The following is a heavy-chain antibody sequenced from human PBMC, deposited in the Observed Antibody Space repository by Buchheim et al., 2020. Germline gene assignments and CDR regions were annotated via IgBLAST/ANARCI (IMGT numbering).Heavy chain of an antibody. CDR2: IYYSGST. J-gene: IGHJ6*02. CDR3: AREGGYSYGGDYYYYGMDV. V-gene: IGHV4-39*02. D-gene: IGHD5-18*01. Sequence: QLQLQESGPGLVKPSETLSLTCTVSGGSISSSSYYWGWIRQPPGKGLEWIGSIYYSGSTYYNPSLKSRVTISVDTSKNQFSLKLSSVTAADTAVYYCAREGGYSYGGDYYYYGMDVWGQGTT. CDR1: GGSISSSSYY.